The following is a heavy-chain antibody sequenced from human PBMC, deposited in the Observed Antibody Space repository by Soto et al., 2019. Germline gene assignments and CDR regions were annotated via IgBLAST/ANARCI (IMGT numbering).Heavy chain of an antibody. Sequence: LRLSCVASGFTFDDYAMHWVRQVPGKGLEWVSGINWNSGSIGYGDSVKGRFAISRDNAKNSLHLQMNSLSAEDTAFYYCVKDESINWYSGHFRHWGQGTLVTVSS. CDR1: GFTFDDYA. CDR2: INWNSGSI. J-gene: IGHJ1*01. CDR3: VKDESINWYSGHFRH. D-gene: IGHD6-13*01. V-gene: IGHV3-9*01.